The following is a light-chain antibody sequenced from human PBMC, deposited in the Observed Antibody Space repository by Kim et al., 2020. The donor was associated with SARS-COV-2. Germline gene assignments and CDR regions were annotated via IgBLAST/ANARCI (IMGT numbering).Light chain of an antibody. J-gene: IGKJ1*01. CDR2: RTS. CDR1: QSVNTW. V-gene: IGKV1-5*03. Sequence: SESVGDRVTITCRASQSVNTWLAWYQVKPGKAPKLLIYRTSSLESGVPSRFRGSGSGTQFTLTISGLQPDDSATYYCQQYEHYTSFGQGTKVDIK. CDR3: QQYEHYTS.